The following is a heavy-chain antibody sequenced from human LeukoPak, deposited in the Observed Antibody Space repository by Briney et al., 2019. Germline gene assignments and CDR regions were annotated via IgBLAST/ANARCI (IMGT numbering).Heavy chain of an antibody. D-gene: IGHD4-17*01. CDR1: GFTFSSYW. CDR2: IIQDGSEK. Sequence: GGSLRLSCAASGFTFSSYWMTWVRQAPGKGLEWVANIIQDGSEKYYVDSVKGRFTISRDNAKNSLYLQMNSLRAEDTAVYYCARPPTTVTTRGLFFDYWGQGTLVTVSS. CDR3: ARPPTTVTTRGLFFDY. V-gene: IGHV3-7*01. J-gene: IGHJ4*02.